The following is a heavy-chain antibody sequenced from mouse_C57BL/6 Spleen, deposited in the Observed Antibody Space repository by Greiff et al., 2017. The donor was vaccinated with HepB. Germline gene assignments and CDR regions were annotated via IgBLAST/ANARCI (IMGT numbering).Heavy chain of an antibody. V-gene: IGHV14-1*01. CDR1: GFNIKDYY. Sequence: EVQLQQSGAELVRPGASVKLSCTASGFNIKDYYMHWVKQRPEQGLEWIGRIDPEDGDNEYAPKFQGKATMTADTSSNTAYLQLSSLTSEDTAVYYCTTWILYGSSYFDYWGQGTTLTVSS. CDR2: IDPEDGDN. J-gene: IGHJ2*01. D-gene: IGHD1-1*01. CDR3: TTWILYGSSYFDY.